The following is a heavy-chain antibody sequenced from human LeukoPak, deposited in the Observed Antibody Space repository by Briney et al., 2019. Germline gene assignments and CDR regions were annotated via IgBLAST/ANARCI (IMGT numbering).Heavy chain of an antibody. Sequence: ASVKVSCKASGYTFTSYDTNWVRQATGQGLEWMGWMNPNSGSTGYAQKFQGRVTMTRNTSISTAYMELSSLRSEDTAVYYCAREGDILTGYSLYYYYYYYMDVWGKGTTVTVSS. CDR2: MNPNSGST. CDR1: GYTFTSYD. V-gene: IGHV1-8*01. J-gene: IGHJ6*03. D-gene: IGHD3-9*01. CDR3: AREGDILTGYSLYYYYYYYMDV.